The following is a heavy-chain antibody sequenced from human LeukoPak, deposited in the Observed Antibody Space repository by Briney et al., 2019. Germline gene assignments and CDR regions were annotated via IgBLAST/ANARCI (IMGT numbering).Heavy chain of an antibody. CDR3: ARARVLDFWSGYLDY. CDR1: GFTFSSYA. D-gene: IGHD3-3*01. V-gene: IGHV3-30-3*01. Sequence: PGRSLRLSCAASGFTFSSYAMHWVRQAPGKGLEWVAVISYDGSNKYYADSVKGRFTISRDNSKNTLYLQMNSLRAEDTAVYYCARARVLDFWSGYLDYWGQGTLVTVSS. CDR2: ISYDGSNK. J-gene: IGHJ4*02.